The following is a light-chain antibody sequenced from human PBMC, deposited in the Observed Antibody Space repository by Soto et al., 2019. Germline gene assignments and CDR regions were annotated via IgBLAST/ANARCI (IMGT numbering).Light chain of an antibody. CDR3: MQALQTPVT. Sequence: DIVMTQSPLSLPVTPGEPASISCRSSQSLLHSNGYNYLDWYLQKPGQSPQLLIYLGSNRASGVPYRFSGSGSGTDITLKISRVEAEDVGVYYCMQALQTPVTFGQGTKLEIK. V-gene: IGKV2-28*01. J-gene: IGKJ2*01. CDR2: LGS. CDR1: QSLLHSNGYNY.